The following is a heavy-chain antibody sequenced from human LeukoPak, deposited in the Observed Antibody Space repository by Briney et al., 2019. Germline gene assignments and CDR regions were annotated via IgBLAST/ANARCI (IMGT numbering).Heavy chain of an antibody. D-gene: IGHD5-12*01. CDR2: IYYSGNT. V-gene: IGHV4-61*01. J-gene: IGHJ2*01. Sequence: SETLSLTCTVSGGSVSSGSSYGSWIRQPPGKGLEGIGYIYYSGNTNYNPSLKSRVTISVDTSKNQVSLKLSSVTAADTAVYYCATDWDMVARYFDLWGRGTLVTVSS. CDR1: GGSVSSGSSY. CDR3: ATDWDMVARYFDL.